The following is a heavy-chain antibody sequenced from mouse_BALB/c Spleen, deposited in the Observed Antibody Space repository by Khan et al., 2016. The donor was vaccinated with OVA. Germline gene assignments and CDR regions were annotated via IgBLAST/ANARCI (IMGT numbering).Heavy chain of an antibody. V-gene: IGHV1-4*01. J-gene: IGHJ3*01. CDR2: INPTNIYT. D-gene: IGHD2-10*01. CDR1: GYTFTSYT. Sequence: QVQLQQSGAELARPGASVKMSCKASGYTFTSYTIHWVKQRPGQGLEWIGYINPTNIYTNYHQKFRDKATLTADKSSRTAYMQRSSLTAEDSAVYYCSRVGPYHGNYGVWFAYCGQWTLVTVSA. CDR3: SRVGPYHGNYGVWFAY.